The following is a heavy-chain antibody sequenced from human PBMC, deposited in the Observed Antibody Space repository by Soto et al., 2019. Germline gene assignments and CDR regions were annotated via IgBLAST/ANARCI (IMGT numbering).Heavy chain of an antibody. Sequence: SETLFLTCTVSGGSISSYYWSWIRQPPGKGLEWIGYIYYSGSTNYNPSLKSRVTISVDTSKNQFSLKLSSVTAADTAVYYCARARSKLRFLEWLVWGQGTLVTVSS. V-gene: IGHV4-59*01. J-gene: IGHJ4*02. CDR2: IYYSGST. D-gene: IGHD3-3*01. CDR3: ARARSKLRFLEWLV. CDR1: GGSISSYY.